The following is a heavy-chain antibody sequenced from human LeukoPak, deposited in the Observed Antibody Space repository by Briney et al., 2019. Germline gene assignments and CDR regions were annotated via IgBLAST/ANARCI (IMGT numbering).Heavy chain of an antibody. J-gene: IGHJ4*02. D-gene: IGHD4-17*01. V-gene: IGHV3-23*01. CDR3: AKGPTVTTINYFDY. Sequence: TGGSLRLSCAASGFTFSSYAMSWVRQAPGKGLEWVSAISGSGGSTYYADSVKGRFTISRDNSKNTLYLQMNSLRAEDTAVYCCAKGPTVTTINYFDYWGQGTLVTVSS. CDR2: ISGSGGST. CDR1: GFTFSSYA.